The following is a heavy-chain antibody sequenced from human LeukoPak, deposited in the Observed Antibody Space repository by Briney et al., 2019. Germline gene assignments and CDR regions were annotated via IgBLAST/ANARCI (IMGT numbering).Heavy chain of an antibody. D-gene: IGHD6-25*01. Sequence: GGSLRLSCAASGFTFSSYWVHWVRQAPGKGLVWVSRINSDGSSTSYADSVKGRFTISRDNAKNTLYLQMNSLRSEDTAVYYCARAPLSGYSSGWLVTYWGQGTLVTVSS. CDR2: INSDGSST. CDR3: ARAPLSGYSSGWLVTY. CDR1: GFTFSSYW. V-gene: IGHV3-74*01. J-gene: IGHJ4*02.